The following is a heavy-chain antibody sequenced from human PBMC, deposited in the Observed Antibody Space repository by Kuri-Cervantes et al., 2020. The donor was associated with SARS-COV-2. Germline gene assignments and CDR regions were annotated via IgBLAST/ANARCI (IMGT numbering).Heavy chain of an antibody. Sequence: GGSLRLSCAASGFTVSSNYMSWVRQAPGKGLEWVSVIYSCGSTYYADSVKGRFTISRDNAKNSLYLQMNSLRAEDTAVYYCARSREPYCSSTSCQTIYYYYMDVWGKGTMVTVSS. CDR3: ARSREPYCSSTSCQTIYYYYMDV. D-gene: IGHD2-2*01. CDR1: GFTVSSNY. V-gene: IGHV3-66*03. CDR2: IYSCGST. J-gene: IGHJ6*03.